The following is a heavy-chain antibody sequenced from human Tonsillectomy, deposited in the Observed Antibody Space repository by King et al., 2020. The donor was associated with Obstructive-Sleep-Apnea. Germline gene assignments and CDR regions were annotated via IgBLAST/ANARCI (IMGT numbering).Heavy chain of an antibody. D-gene: IGHD3-10*01. Sequence: QLQESGPGLVKPSGTLSLTCAVSGGSISSSNWWSCVRQPPGKWLEWIGEIYHSGSTNYNPSLKSRVTISVEKSKNQFSLNLSPVTAADTAVYYCATFRITKRFDDYWGQGTLVTVSS. V-gene: IGHV4-4*02. CDR2: IYHSGST. CDR1: GGSISSSNW. CDR3: ATFRITKRFDDY. J-gene: IGHJ4*02.